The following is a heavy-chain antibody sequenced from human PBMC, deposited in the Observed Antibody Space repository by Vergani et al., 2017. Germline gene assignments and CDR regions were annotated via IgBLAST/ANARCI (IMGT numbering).Heavy chain of an antibody. CDR2: ISPDGFST. D-gene: IGHD3-10*01. Sequence: QVQLVQSGAEVGKPGASVKISCKASGYTFTAYYIHWVRQAPEQGLEWVGVISPDGFSTFYAQKFQGRVTITRDTSTSTVYVEVTSLRSDDTAVYYCARGDGSGSYPGYWGQGTLVTVSS. CDR1: GYTFTAYY. V-gene: IGHV1-46*01. CDR3: ARGDGSGSYPGY. J-gene: IGHJ4*02.